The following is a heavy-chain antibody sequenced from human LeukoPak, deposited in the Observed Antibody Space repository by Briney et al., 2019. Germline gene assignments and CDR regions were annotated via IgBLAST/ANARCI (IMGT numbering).Heavy chain of an antibody. V-gene: IGHV3-9*01. CDR3: ARSWYFDY. CDR2: ISWNSGSI. J-gene: IGHJ4*02. CDR1: GFTFDDYA. Sequence: GRSLRLSCAASGFTFDDYAMHWVRQAPGKGLEWVSGISWNSGSIGYADSVKGRFTISRDNSKNTLYLQMNSLRAEDTAVYYCARSWYFDYWGQGTLVTVSS. D-gene: IGHD5-24*01.